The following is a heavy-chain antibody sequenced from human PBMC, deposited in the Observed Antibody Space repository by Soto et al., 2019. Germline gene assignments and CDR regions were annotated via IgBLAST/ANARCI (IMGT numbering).Heavy chain of an antibody. D-gene: IGHD3-3*01. CDR3: ATRRTIFGVVTILGAENGFDP. CDR1: GGSFSGYY. CDR2: INHSGST. J-gene: IGHJ5*02. Sequence: SETLSLTCAVDGGSFSGYYWSWIRQPPGKGLEWIGEINHSGSTNYNPSLKSRVTISVDTSKNQFSLKLSSVTAADTAVYYCATRRTIFGVVTILGAENGFDPWGQGTLVTVSS. V-gene: IGHV4-34*01.